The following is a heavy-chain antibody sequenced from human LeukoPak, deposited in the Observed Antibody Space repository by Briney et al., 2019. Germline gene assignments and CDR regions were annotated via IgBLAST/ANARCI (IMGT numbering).Heavy chain of an antibody. J-gene: IGHJ4*02. D-gene: IGHD6-13*01. CDR2: ISSSSSTI. V-gene: IGHV3-48*01. Sequence: GGSLRLSCAASGFTFSSYSMNWVRQAPGKGLEWVSYISSSSSTIYYADSVKGRFTISRDNAKNSLYLQMNSLRAEDTAVYYCAKDDTGYRSSWAIDYWGQGTLVTVSS. CDR1: GFTFSSYS. CDR3: AKDDTGYRSSWAIDY.